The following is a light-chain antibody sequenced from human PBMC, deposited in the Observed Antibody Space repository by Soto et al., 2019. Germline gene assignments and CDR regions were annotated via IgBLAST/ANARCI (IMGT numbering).Light chain of an antibody. CDR1: QSISSY. Sequence: DLQMTQSPSSLSASVGDRVTVTCRASQSISSYLNWYQQKPGKAPKLLIYTASSLQSGVPSRFSGSGSGTDYILTISSLQPEDFATYYCQQSYRSPPTFGGGTKVENK. V-gene: IGKV1-39*01. J-gene: IGKJ4*01. CDR3: QQSYRSPPT. CDR2: TAS.